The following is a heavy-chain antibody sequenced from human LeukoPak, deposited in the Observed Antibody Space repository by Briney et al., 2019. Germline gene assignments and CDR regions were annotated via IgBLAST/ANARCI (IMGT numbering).Heavy chain of an antibody. V-gene: IGHV5-51*01. Sequence: GESLKISCKGSGYSFTSYWIGWVRQMPGKGLEWMGIIYPGDSDTRYSPSFQGQVTISADKSISTAYLQWSSLKASDTAMYYCARHGYSYGSSLGQFAFDIWGQGTMVTVSS. J-gene: IGHJ3*02. CDR1: GYSFTSYW. CDR2: IYPGDSDT. CDR3: ARHGYSYGSSLGQFAFDI. D-gene: IGHD5-18*01.